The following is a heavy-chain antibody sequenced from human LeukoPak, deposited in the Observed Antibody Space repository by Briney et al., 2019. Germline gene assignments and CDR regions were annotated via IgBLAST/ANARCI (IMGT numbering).Heavy chain of an antibody. Sequence: PGGSLRLSCAASGFTFSSYSMNWVRQAPGKGLEWVSAISSSGGSTYYADSVKGRFTISRDNSKNTLYLQMNSLRAEDTAVYYCAKDRPNDFWSGYYYYYYMDVWGKGPRSPSP. CDR1: GFTFSSYS. V-gene: IGHV3-23*01. D-gene: IGHD3-3*01. CDR2: ISSSGGST. CDR3: AKDRPNDFWSGYYYYYYMDV. J-gene: IGHJ6*03.